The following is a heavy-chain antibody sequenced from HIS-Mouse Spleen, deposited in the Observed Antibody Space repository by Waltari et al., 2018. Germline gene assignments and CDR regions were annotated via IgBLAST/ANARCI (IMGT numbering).Heavy chain of an antibody. J-gene: IGHJ4*02. CDR2: IYYSGST. CDR1: GGSISSSSYY. Sequence: QLQLQESGPGLVKPSETLSLTCTVSGGSISSSSYYWGWIRQPPGKGLEWIGSIYYSGSTYYNPSLKSRVTISVDTSKNQFSLKLGSVTAADTAVYYCARDATFGSGSYYDYWGQGTLVTVSS. CDR3: ARDATFGSGSYYDY. D-gene: IGHD3-10*01. V-gene: IGHV4-39*07.